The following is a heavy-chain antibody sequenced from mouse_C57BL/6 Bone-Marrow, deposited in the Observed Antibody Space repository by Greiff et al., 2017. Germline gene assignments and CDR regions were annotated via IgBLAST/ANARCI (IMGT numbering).Heavy chain of an antibody. D-gene: IGHD2-3*01. Sequence: VQLHQSGAELAKPGASVKLSCKASGYTFTSYWMHWVKQRPGPGLEWIGYFNPSSGCIKYNPQFKDKAPLTADKSSSTAYMLLISRTDEDCAGYYCSRISGYYVLGYCDVWGTGTTVTVSS. V-gene: IGHV1-7*01. CDR2: FNPSSGCI. J-gene: IGHJ1*03. CDR1: GYTFTSYW. CDR3: SRISGYYVLGYCDV.